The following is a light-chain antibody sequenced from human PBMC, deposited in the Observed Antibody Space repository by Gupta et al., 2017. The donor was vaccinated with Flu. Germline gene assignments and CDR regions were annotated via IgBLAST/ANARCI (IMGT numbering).Light chain of an antibody. CDR1: QDIRNE. J-gene: IGKJ1*01. CDR2: ETF. CDR3: LQYYAYPWT. V-gene: IGKV1-6*02. Sequence: PPSLSASIGDRVTITCRTSQDIRNELSWYQQKAGQAPKLLIYETFNLQSGVPSRFSGRGSGTEFTLTINGVQPEDFATYYCLQYYAYPWTFGQGTRVDIK.